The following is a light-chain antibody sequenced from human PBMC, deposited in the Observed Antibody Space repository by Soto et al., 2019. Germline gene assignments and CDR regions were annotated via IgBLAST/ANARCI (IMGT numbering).Light chain of an antibody. CDR3: QRYGSSPT. Sequence: EILLTQSPGTLSLSPGERATLSSRASQTISSDYLAWYQQKPGQAPRLLSFGAATRAADIPDRFSGSGSGTDFTLTISRLEPEDFAVYYCQRYGSSPTFGQGTKV. J-gene: IGKJ1*01. CDR2: GAA. V-gene: IGKV3-20*01. CDR1: QTISSDY.